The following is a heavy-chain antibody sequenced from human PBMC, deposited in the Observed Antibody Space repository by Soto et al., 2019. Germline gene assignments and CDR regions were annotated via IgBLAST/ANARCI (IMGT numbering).Heavy chain of an antibody. Sequence: GGSLRLSCAASGFTFSSYWMHWVRQAPGKGLVWVSRINSDGSSTSYADSVKGRFTISRDNAKNTLYLQMNSLRAEDTAVYYCARAVKQWLEGAFDIWGQGTMVTVSS. V-gene: IGHV3-74*01. J-gene: IGHJ3*02. CDR3: ARAVKQWLEGAFDI. CDR2: INSDGSST. CDR1: GFTFSSYW. D-gene: IGHD6-19*01.